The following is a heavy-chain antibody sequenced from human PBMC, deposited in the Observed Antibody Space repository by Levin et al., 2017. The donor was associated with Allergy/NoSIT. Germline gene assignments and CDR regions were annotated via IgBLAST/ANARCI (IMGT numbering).Heavy chain of an antibody. D-gene: IGHD1-26*01. CDR2: ISPNSGRT. Sequence: ASVKVSCKASGYTFTDYYLHWVRQAPGHGLEWMGWISPNSGRTNYAQQFQGRITMTRDTSLSASYLELSSLRPDDTAVYYGARDNEGGDTTYTWFDSWGPGTLVTVSS. CDR3: ARDNEGGDTTYTWFDS. CDR1: GYTFTDYY. V-gene: IGHV1-2*02. J-gene: IGHJ5*01.